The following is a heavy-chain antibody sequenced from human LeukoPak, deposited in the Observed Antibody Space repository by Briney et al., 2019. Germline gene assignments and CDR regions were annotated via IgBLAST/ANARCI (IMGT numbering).Heavy chain of an antibody. CDR2: IYYSGST. J-gene: IGHJ3*02. V-gene: IGHV4-31*03. CDR3: AKAPLAYCGGDCYSGAFDI. CDR1: GGSISSGGYY. D-gene: IGHD2-21*02. Sequence: ASQTLSLTCTVSGGSISSGGYYWSWIRQHPGKGLEWIGYIYYSGSTYYNPPLKSRVTISVDTSKNQFSLKLSSVTAADTAVYYCAKAPLAYCGGDCYSGAFDIWGQGTMVTVSS.